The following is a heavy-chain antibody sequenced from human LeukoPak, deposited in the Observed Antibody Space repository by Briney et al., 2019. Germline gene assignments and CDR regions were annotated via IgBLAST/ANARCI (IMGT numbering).Heavy chain of an antibody. Sequence: PGGSLRLSCAASGFTFRSYEMNWVRQAPGKGLEWVSYISTSGATIYYADSVKGRFTISRDNAKNSLYLQMNSLRAEDTALYYCASSRYDSSGYYGIIGYWGQGTLVTVSS. J-gene: IGHJ4*02. V-gene: IGHV3-48*03. D-gene: IGHD3-22*01. CDR3: ASSRYDSSGYYGIIGY. CDR1: GFTFRSYE. CDR2: ISTSGATI.